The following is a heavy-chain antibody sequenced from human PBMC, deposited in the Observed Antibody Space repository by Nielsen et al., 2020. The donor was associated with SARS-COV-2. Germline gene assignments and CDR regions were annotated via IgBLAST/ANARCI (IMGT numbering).Heavy chain of an antibody. Sequence: GGSLRLSCSASGFTFSSTWMDWVRQAPGKGLVGVSRINPSGSGTAYADSVKGRFAVSRDNPENTVVLQIHSLRVEDTAVYYCAGGADFWSGTQKYYMDVWGKGTTVTVSS. CDR1: GFTFSSTW. CDR2: INPSGSGT. D-gene: IGHD3-3*01. CDR3: AGGADFWSGTQKYYMDV. V-gene: IGHV3-74*01. J-gene: IGHJ6*03.